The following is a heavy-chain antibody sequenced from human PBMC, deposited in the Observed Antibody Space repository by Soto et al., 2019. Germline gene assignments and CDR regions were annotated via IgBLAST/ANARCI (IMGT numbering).Heavy chain of an antibody. J-gene: IGHJ4*02. CDR3: ARRV. CDR1: GFTFSLYP. CDR2: ISAGGDST. V-gene: IGHV3-23*01. Sequence: EVKVLESGGGLVQPGGSLRLSCATSGFTFSLYPMNWVRQAPGKGLEWVSGISAGGDSTYYADSVKGRFTIFRDNSKNSVYLQMNSQRVEDTAVYYCARRVWGQGTLVTVSS.